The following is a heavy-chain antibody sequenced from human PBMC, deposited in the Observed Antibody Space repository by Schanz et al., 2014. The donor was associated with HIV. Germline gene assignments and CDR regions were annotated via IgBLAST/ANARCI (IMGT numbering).Heavy chain of an antibody. D-gene: IGHD1-26*01. CDR1: RDTFTNSE. J-gene: IGHJ6*02. CDR3: ARRGLVGATLYYYYYGMDV. V-gene: IGHV1-8*01. CDR2: MNPNSGDT. Sequence: QVQLVQSGAEVMEPGASVKISCRASRDTFTNSEINWVRQATGQGLDWMGRMNPNSGDTGYAQKFQGRVTMTRNTSISTAYMELSSLRSEDTAVYYCARRGLVGATLYYYYYGMDVWGQGTTVTVSS.